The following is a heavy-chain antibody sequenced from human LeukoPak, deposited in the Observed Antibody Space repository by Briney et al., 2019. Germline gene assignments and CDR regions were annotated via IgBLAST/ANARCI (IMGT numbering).Heavy chain of an antibody. CDR1: GYSFTSYW. CDR2: IYPGDSDT. D-gene: IGHD3-22*01. CDR3: ARRQYYYDSSGYYYDY. V-gene: IGHV5-51*01. J-gene: IGHJ4*02. Sequence: GESLKISCKGSGYSFTSYWIGWVRQMPGKGPEWMGIIYPGDSDTRYSPSFQGQVTISADKSISTAYLQWSSLKASDTAMYYCARRQYYYDSSGYYYDYWAREPWSPSPQ.